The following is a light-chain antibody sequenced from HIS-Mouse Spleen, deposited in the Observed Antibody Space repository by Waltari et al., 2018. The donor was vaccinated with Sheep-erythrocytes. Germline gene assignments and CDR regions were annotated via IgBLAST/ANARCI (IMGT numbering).Light chain of an antibody. J-gene: IGLJ1*01. Sequence: QSALTQPRSVSGSPGQSVPIPCTGTSCDVGGYNYVPWYQQHPGKAPKLMIYYVSKRPSGVPDRFSGSKSGNTASLTISGLQAEDEADYYCCSYAGSYNHVFATGTKVTVL. CDR2: YVS. CDR3: CSYAGSYNHV. V-gene: IGLV2-11*01. CDR1: SCDVGGYNY.